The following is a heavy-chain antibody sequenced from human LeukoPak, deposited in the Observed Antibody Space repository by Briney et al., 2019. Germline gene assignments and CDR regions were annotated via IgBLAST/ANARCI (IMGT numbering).Heavy chain of an antibody. CDR3: AGRNLQLPRRLNYYYMDV. J-gene: IGHJ6*03. Sequence: SETLSLTCAVYGGSFSGYYWSWIRQPPGKGLEWIGEINHSGSTNYNPSLKSRVTISVDTSKNQFSLKLSSVTAADTAVYYCAGRNLQLPRRLNYYYMDVWGKGTTVTVSS. D-gene: IGHD5-24*01. CDR1: GGSFSGYY. V-gene: IGHV4-34*01. CDR2: INHSGST.